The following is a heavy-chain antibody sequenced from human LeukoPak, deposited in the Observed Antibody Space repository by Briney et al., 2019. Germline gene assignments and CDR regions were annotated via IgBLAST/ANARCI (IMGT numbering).Heavy chain of an antibody. CDR2: ISAYNGNT. Sequence: GASVKVSCKASGYTFTGYYMHWVRQAPGQGLEWMGWISAYNGNTNYAQKLQGRVTMTTDTSTSTAYMELRSLRSDDTAVYYCARVHGYNEMGLFDYWGQGTLVTVSS. J-gene: IGHJ4*02. V-gene: IGHV1-18*04. CDR1: GYTFTGYY. CDR3: ARVHGYNEMGLFDY. D-gene: IGHD5-24*01.